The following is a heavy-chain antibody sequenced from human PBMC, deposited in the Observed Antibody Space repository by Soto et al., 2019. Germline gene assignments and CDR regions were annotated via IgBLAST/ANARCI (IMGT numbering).Heavy chain of an antibody. D-gene: IGHD3-10*01. CDR2: ISAYNGNT. V-gene: IGHV1-18*01. CDR3: ARDLRFALWFGGDAFDI. J-gene: IGHJ3*02. CDR1: GYTFTSYG. Sequence: QVQLVQSGAEVKKPGASVKVSCKASGYTFTSYGISWVRQAPGQGLEWMGWISAYNGNTNYAQKLQGRVTMTTDTSTSTAYMELRRLRSDDTAVYYCARDLRFALWFGGDAFDIWGQGTMVTVSS.